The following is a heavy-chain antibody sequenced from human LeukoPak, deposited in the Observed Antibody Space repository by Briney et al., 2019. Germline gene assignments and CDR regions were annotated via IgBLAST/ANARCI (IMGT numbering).Heavy chain of an antibody. CDR3: ARAYDFWGIYFDY. CDR1: GGSISSGSYY. D-gene: IGHD3-3*01. Sequence: SETLSLTCTVSGGSISSGSYYWSWIRQPGGKGLESIGRIYTSGSTNYNPSLKSRVTISVDTSKNQFSLKLSSVTAADTAVYYCARAYDFWGIYFDYWGQGTLVTVSS. CDR2: IYTSGST. J-gene: IGHJ4*02. V-gene: IGHV4-61*02.